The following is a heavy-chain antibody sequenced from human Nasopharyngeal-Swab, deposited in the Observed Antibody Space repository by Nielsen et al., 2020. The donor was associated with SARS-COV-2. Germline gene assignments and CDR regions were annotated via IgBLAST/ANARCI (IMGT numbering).Heavy chain of an antibody. J-gene: IGHJ3*02. D-gene: IGHD5-12*01. V-gene: IGHV3-48*04. Sequence: GESLKISCAASGFTFSSSWMSWVRQAPGKGLEWISYISTTTATIYYADSVKGRFTISRDNAKNSLYLQMNSLRAEDTAVYYCAREVPYSGHDDAFDIWGQGTMVTVSA. CDR3: AREVPYSGHDDAFDI. CDR1: GFTFSSSW. CDR2: ISTTTATI.